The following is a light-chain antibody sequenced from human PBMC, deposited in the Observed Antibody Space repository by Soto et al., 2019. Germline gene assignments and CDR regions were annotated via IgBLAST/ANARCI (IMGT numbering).Light chain of an antibody. Sequence: EIVWSQSPATLSLSPGEGAPLSRRASQTINTYYLAWYQQKPGQDPRLLIYGASSRATGIPDRFSGRGSGTDFTLTISSLDTEDFAVYYCQQYGTSPWTFGQGTKVDI. CDR3: QQYGTSPWT. CDR2: GAS. V-gene: IGKV3-20*01. J-gene: IGKJ1*01. CDR1: QTINTYY.